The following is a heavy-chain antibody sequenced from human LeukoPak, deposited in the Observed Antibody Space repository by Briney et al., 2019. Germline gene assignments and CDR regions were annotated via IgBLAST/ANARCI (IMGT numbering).Heavy chain of an antibody. Sequence: PGRSLRLSCAASGFTFDDYAMHWVRQAPGKGLEWVSGISWNSGSIGYADSVKGRFTISRDNAKNSLYLQMNSLRAEDTALYYCAKVRRWLVTGYFDYWGQGTLVTVSS. J-gene: IGHJ4*02. D-gene: IGHD6-19*01. CDR3: AKVRRWLVTGYFDY. V-gene: IGHV3-9*01. CDR1: GFTFDDYA. CDR2: ISWNSGSI.